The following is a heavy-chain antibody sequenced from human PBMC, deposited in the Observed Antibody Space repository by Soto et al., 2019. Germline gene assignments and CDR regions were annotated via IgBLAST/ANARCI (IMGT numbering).Heavy chain of an antibody. V-gene: IGHV4-61*01. J-gene: IGHJ6*02. CDR3: ARDRYTWNGASGMDV. Sequence: KTSETLSLTCTVSGGSVSSGSYYWSWIRQPPGKGLEWIGYIYYSGSTNYNPSLKSRVTISVDTSKNQFSLKLSSVTAADTAVYYWARDRYTWNGASGMDVWGQGTTVTVSS. CDR1: GGSVSSGSYY. D-gene: IGHD1-1*01. CDR2: IYYSGST.